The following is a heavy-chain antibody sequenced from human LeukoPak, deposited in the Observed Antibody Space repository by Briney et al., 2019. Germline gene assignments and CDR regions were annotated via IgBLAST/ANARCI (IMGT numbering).Heavy chain of an antibody. Sequence: GGSLRLSCSASGFTFSTSVMHWVRQTPGKGLEYVSVISSDGSPYYADSVKGRFTISRDNSKNTLYLQMDSLRGEDTAVYYCAKDFRIGYSAHFDYWGQGALVTVSS. CDR3: AKDFRIGYSAHFDY. D-gene: IGHD2-21*01. J-gene: IGHJ4*02. V-gene: IGHV3-64*04. CDR2: ISSDGSP. CDR1: GFTFSTSV.